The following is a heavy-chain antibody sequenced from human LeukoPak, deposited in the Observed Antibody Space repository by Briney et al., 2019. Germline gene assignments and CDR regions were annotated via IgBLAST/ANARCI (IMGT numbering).Heavy chain of an antibody. CDR1: GYTFSRYG. CDR2: ISGYNEKT. V-gene: IGHV1-18*01. J-gene: IGHJ6*02. Sequence: GASVKVSCKASGYTFSRYGINWVRQAPGQGLEWMGWISGYNEKTNYAQKFQGRVTMTTDTSTSTAYMEPRRLRSDDTAVYYCARDGNYGDYYYYGMDVWGQGTTVTVSS. CDR3: ARDGNYGDYYYYGMDV. D-gene: IGHD4-17*01.